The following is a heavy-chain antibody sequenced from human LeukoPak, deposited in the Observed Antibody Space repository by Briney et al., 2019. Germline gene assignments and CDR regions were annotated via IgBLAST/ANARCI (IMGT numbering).Heavy chain of an antibody. CDR2: ISSGGSTI. CDR1: GFTFSSYE. D-gene: IGHD3-10*02. V-gene: IGHV3-48*03. Sequence: GGSLRLSCAASGFTFSSYEMNWVRQAAGKGLEWVSYISSGGSTIYYADAVEGRFTISRDNAKNSLYLQMNSLRAEDTAVYYCAELGITMFGGVWGKGTTVTISS. CDR3: AELGITMFGGV. J-gene: IGHJ6*04.